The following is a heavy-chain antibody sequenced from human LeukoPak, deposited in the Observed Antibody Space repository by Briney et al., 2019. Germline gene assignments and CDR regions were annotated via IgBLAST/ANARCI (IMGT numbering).Heavy chain of an antibody. CDR3: ARTASWGIMDLYLDY. V-gene: IGHV3-53*01. CDR2: IHSGGNT. Sequence: GGSLRLSCAASGFSVSVSYLTWVRQAPGKGLEWVSFIHSGGNTYYADSVKGRFTISRDISENTLYLQMNTLRVEDTAVYYCARTASWGIMDLYLDYWGRGTLVVVSS. D-gene: IGHD3-16*01. J-gene: IGHJ2*01. CDR1: GFSVSVSY.